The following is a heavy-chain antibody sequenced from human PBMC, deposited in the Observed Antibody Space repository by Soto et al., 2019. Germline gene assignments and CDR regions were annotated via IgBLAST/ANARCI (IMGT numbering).Heavy chain of an antibody. Sequence: VQLLESGGGLVQPGGSLRLSCAASGFTFNNYAMTWVRQAPGKGLEWVSAIRGGGDTTSYADSVKGRFTVSRDGSKKTQYLQMSSLRAEDTALYYCAKGRGGSGSLTPRVDFWGQGTRVTVSS. V-gene: IGHV3-23*01. J-gene: IGHJ4*02. D-gene: IGHD3-10*01. CDR2: IRGGGDTT. CDR3: AKGRGGSGSLTPRVDF. CDR1: GFTFNNYA.